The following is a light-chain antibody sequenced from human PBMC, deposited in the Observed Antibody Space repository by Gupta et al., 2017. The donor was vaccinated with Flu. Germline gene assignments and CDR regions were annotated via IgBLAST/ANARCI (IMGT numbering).Light chain of an antibody. CDR1: QSASSY. J-gene: IGKJ4*01. Sequence: EIVLTQSPATLSLSPGERATLSCRASQSASSYLAWYQQKPGQAPRLLIYDASNRATGIPARFSGSGSGTDFTLTISSLEPEDFAVYYCLHRSNWPITFGRGTKVDIK. V-gene: IGKV3-11*01. CDR3: LHRSNWPIT. CDR2: DAS.